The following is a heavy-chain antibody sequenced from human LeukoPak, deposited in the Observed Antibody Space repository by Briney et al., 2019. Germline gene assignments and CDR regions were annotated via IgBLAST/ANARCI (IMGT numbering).Heavy chain of an antibody. Sequence: SETLSLTCTVSGGSISSSSYYWGWIRQSPGKGLEPLGRMYNTGITYYNPSLKSRVTISVDTSKNQFSLKLRSVTAADTAVYYCARHLVLSHYDYVWGSYRYLPNWFDHWGQGTLVTVSS. V-gene: IGHV4-39*01. CDR1: GGSISSSSYY. CDR3: ARHLVLSHYDYVWGSYRYLPNWFDH. D-gene: IGHD3-16*02. J-gene: IGHJ5*02. CDR2: MYNTGIT.